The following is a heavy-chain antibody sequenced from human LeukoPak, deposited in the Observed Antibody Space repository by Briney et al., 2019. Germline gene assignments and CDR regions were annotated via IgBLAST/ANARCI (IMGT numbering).Heavy chain of an antibody. J-gene: IGHJ4*02. Sequence: GESLKISCKASGYTFHYHWIAWVRQMPEKGLEWMGIIYPGDSDTRYSPSFQGQVTISADKSISTAYLQWSSLKASDTGMYYCSSQDRSGIGDFYHWGQGARVTVSS. CDR1: GYTFHYHW. V-gene: IGHV5-51*01. CDR3: SSQDRSGIGDFYH. CDR2: IYPGDSDT. D-gene: IGHD3-10*01.